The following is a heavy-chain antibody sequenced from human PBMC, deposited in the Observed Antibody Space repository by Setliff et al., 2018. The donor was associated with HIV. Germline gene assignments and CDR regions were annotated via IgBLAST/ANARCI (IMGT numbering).Heavy chain of an antibody. J-gene: IGHJ4*02. CDR1: GFTFSNYA. V-gene: IGHV3-23*01. CDR3: AKDGLVGAAGRFDY. CDR2: ISGSGDNT. D-gene: IGHD6-13*01. Sequence: GSLRLSCAASGFTFSNYAMSWVRRALGKGLEWVSAISGSGDNTYYADSVKGRFTISRDNSKNTLYLEINSLRDEDTAVYYCAKDGLVGAAGRFDYWGQGTLVTVSS.